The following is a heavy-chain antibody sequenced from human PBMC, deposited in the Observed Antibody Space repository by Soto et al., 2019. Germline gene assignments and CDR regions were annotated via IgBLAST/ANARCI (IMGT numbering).Heavy chain of an antibody. J-gene: IGHJ4*02. Sequence: QVQLVESGGGVVQPGRSLRLSCAASGFTFSSYGMHWVRQAPGKGLEWVAVIWYDGSNKYYADSVKGRFTISRDNSKNTLSLQMNSLRAEDTAVYYCARDTTRYFDWLHYWGQGTLVTVSS. CDR2: IWYDGSNK. D-gene: IGHD3-9*01. V-gene: IGHV3-33*01. CDR1: GFTFSSYG. CDR3: ARDTTRYFDWLHY.